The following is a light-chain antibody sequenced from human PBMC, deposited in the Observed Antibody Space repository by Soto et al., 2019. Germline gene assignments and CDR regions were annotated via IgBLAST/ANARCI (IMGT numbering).Light chain of an antibody. CDR1: QCVSSSY. J-gene: IGKJ5*01. CDR3: QQYGSSPSIT. Sequence: EIVLTQSPGTLSLSPGERATLSCRASQCVSSSYLAWYQQKPGQAPRLLIYGASSRATDIPDRFGGSGSGTDFTLIISRLEPEDFAVYYCQQYGSSPSITFGQGTRLEIK. CDR2: GAS. V-gene: IGKV3-20*01.